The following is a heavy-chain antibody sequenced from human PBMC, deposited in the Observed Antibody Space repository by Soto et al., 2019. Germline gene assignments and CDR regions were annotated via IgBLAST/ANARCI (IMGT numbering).Heavy chain of an antibody. CDR3: VRGMNPLF. CDR1: GFTLRTYT. V-gene: IGHV3-21*06. Sequence: GSLRLSCAASGFTLRTYTMNWVRQAPGKGLEWVSSISISSSDRYYADSVRGRFTISRDNAKNALYLQMNSLRADDTAVYFCVRGMNPLFGGQGTLVTVSS. CDR2: ISISSSDR. J-gene: IGHJ4*01.